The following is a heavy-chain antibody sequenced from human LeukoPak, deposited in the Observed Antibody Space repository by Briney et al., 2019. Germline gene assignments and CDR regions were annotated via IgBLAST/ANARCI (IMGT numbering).Heavy chain of an antibody. CDR1: GFTFSDYY. Sequence: PGGSLRLSCAASGFTFSDYYMSWIRQAPGKGLEWVSYISSSSSYTNYADSVKGRFTISRDNSKNTLYLQMNSLRAEDAAAYYCAKEDGLGVFHYWGQGTLVTVSS. V-gene: IGHV3-11*05. D-gene: IGHD4-17*01. J-gene: IGHJ4*02. CDR3: AKEDGLGVFHY. CDR2: ISSSSSYT.